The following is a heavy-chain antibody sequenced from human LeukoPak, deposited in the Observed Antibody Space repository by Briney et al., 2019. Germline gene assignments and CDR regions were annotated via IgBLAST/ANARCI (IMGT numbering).Heavy chain of an antibody. CDR3: ARAAAAGWFDP. CDR1: GGSFSGYY. V-gene: IGHV4-34*01. D-gene: IGHD6-13*01. CDR2: INHSGST. Sequence: SETLSLTCAVYGGSFSGYYWSWIRQPPGKGLEWIGEINHSGSTNYNPSLKSRVTISVDTSKNQFSLKLSSVTAADMAVYYCARAAAAGWFDPWGQGTLVTVSS. J-gene: IGHJ5*02.